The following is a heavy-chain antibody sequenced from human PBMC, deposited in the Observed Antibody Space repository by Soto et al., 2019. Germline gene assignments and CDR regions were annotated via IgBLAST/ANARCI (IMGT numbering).Heavy chain of an antibody. CDR1: GFTFSSYR. CDR3: ARMIVVVPAAKGGWFDP. D-gene: IGHD2-2*01. J-gene: IGHJ5*02. V-gene: IGHV3-7*01. Sequence: GGSLRLSCAASGFTFSSYRMCWVRQAPGKGLEWVANIKQDGSEKYYVDSVKGRFTISRDNAKNSLYLQMNSRRAEDTAVYYCARMIVVVPAAKGGWFDPWGQGTLVTVS. CDR2: IKQDGSEK.